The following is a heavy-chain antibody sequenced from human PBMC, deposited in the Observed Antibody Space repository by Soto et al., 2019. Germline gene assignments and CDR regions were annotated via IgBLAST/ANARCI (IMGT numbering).Heavy chain of an antibody. V-gene: IGHV4-38-2*01. Sequence: TLSLTCAVFCYSINSDYYWVWIRQPPGKGLELIWSVDHSVRTYYSPSLRSRLTIFIDTSKNQFSLRLTSVTAADTAMYFCAKKGYSPSGKIKLFDPWAPGTLVTVSS. J-gene: IGHJ5*02. CDR2: VDHSVRT. CDR3: AKKGYSPSGKIKLFDP. D-gene: IGHD3-10*01. CDR1: CYSINSDYY.